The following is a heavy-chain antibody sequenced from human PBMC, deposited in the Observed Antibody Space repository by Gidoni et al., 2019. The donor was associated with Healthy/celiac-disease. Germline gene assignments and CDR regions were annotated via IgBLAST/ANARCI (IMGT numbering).Heavy chain of an antibody. CDR2: ISSSSSYI. CDR3: AREKYCSSTSCYNFDY. CDR1: GFTFSSYS. J-gene: IGHJ4*02. D-gene: IGHD2-2*02. Sequence: EVQLVESGGGLVKPGGSLRLSCAASGFTFSSYSMNWVRQAPGKGLEWVSSISSSSSYIYYADSVKGRFTISRDNAKNSLYLQMNSLRAEDTAVYYCAREKYCSSTSCYNFDYWGQGTLVTVSS. V-gene: IGHV3-21*01.